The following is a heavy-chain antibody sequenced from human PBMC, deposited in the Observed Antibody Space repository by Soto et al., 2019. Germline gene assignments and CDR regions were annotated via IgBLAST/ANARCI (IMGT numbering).Heavy chain of an antibody. J-gene: IGHJ5*01. CDR3: VKDGGYCSSATCYSPRNHYFDS. CDR2: IKFDGSEK. V-gene: IGHV3-7*03. Sequence: LRLSCVASGFSFSDYWMSWVRQAPGKGPEWVANIKFDGSEKQYVDSVRGRFSISRDNFRNSLFLQMNSLRAGDTAIYYCVKDGGYCSSATCYSPRNHYFDSWG. D-gene: IGHD2-2*01. CDR1: GFSFSDYW.